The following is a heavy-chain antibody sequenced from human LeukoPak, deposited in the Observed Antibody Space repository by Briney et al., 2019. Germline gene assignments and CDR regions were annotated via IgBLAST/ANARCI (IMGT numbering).Heavy chain of an antibody. J-gene: IGHJ5*02. D-gene: IGHD3-3*01. CDR1: GGSIGSGTYY. V-gene: IGHV4-39*07. CDR2: IFYSGST. CDR3: ARVGNPLVTVFAWFDP. Sequence: SETLSLTCAVSGGSIGSGTYYWGWIRQSPGKGLKWIGSIFYSGSTNYNPSLKSRVTISVDTSKNQFSLKLSSVTAADTAVYYCARVGNPLVTVFAWFDPWGQGTLVTVSS.